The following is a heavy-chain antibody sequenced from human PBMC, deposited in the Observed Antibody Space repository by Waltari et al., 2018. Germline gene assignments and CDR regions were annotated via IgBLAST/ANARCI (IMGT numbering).Heavy chain of an antibody. CDR3: ARGGGVVVVAAFDY. CDR2: ISSSSSYI. D-gene: IGHD2-15*01. Sequence: EVQLVESGGGLVKPGGSLRLSCAASGFTFSSYSMNWVHQAPGKGLEWVSSISSSSSYIYYADSVKGRFTISRDNAKNSLYLQMNSLRAEDTAVYYCARGGGVVVVAAFDYWGQGTLVTVSS. V-gene: IGHV3-21*01. CDR1: GFTFSSYS. J-gene: IGHJ4*02.